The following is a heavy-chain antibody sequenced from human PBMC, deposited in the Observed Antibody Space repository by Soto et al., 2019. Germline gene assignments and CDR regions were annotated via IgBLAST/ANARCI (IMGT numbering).Heavy chain of an antibody. V-gene: IGHV4-34*01. CDR3: ARGRGGAREYFYYGMDV. J-gene: IGHJ6*02. Sequence: QVQLHQWGAGLLKPSETLSLTCGVYGGSLSGYYWTWVRQPPGRGLEWIGESNHSGGTKYNPSLKTRVNISLDMSKNQFSLTLNSVTAADTAAYYCARGRGGAREYFYYGMDVWGQGTTVTVSS. CDR1: GGSLSGYY. D-gene: IGHD1-26*01. CDR2: SNHSGGT.